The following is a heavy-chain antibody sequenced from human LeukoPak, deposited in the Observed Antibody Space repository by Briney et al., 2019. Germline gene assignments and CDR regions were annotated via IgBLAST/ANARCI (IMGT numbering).Heavy chain of an antibody. J-gene: IGHJ4*02. CDR1: GYTFTSYD. D-gene: IGHD1-26*01. Sequence: ASVKVSCKASGYTFTSYDINWVRQATGQGLEWMGWMNPNSGNTGYAQKFQGRVTITRNTSISTAYMELSSLRSEDTAVYYCARGATTLVPIRPYFDYWGQGTLVTVSS. CDR3: ARGATTLVPIRPYFDY. CDR2: MNPNSGNT. V-gene: IGHV1-8*03.